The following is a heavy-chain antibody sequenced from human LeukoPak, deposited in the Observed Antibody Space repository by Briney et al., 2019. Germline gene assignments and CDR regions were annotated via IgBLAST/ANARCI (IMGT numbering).Heavy chain of an antibody. Sequence: GGSLRLSCAASGFTISDDYMTWIRQAPGKVLEWISYISNSAYTIYYADSVKGRFTISRDNAKNSVYLQMNSLRADDTAVYYCARDRRSPHSAYDWGHLDYWGQGSLVSVSS. J-gene: IGHJ4*02. V-gene: IGHV3-11*01. CDR1: GFTISDDY. D-gene: IGHD5-12*01. CDR3: ARDRRSPHSAYDWGHLDY. CDR2: ISNSAYTI.